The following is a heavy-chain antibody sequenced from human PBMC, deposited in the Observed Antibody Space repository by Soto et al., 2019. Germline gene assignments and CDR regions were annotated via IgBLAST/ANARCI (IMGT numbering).Heavy chain of an antibody. CDR2: FEPEDGET. CDR3: ATAPLNVDTAMVTDY. D-gene: IGHD5-18*01. J-gene: IGHJ4*02. Sequence: ASVTVSCQVSGYTLTDLSMHWVRQAPGKGLEWMGGFEPEDGETIYAQKFQGRVTMTEDTSTDTAYMELSSLRSEDTAVYYCATAPLNVDTAMVTDYWGQGTLVTVSS. V-gene: IGHV1-24*01. CDR1: GYTLTDLS.